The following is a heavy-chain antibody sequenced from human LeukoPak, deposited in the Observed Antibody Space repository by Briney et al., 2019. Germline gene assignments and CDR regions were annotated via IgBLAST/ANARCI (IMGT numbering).Heavy chain of an antibody. V-gene: IGHV1-18*01. Sequence: GASVKVSCKASGYTFTSYGISWVRQAPGQGLEWMGWISAYNGNTNYAQKLQGRVTMTTDTSTSTAYMELRSLRSDDTAVYYCARVAGVATASWDYYGMDVWGQGTTVTVSS. CDR1: GYTFTSYG. CDR3: ARVAGVATASWDYYGMDV. CDR2: ISAYNGNT. J-gene: IGHJ6*02. D-gene: IGHD5-12*01.